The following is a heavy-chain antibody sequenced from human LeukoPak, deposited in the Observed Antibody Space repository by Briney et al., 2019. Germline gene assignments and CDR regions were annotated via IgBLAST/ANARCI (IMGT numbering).Heavy chain of an antibody. V-gene: IGHV3-7*01. J-gene: IGHJ4*02. D-gene: IGHD3-3*01. Sequence: PGXSQRLSCAASGFTFSSYWMSWVRQAPGKGLEWVANIKQDGSEKYDVDSVKGRFTISRDNAKNSLYLQMNSLRSEDTAVYYCARDPGVDDFWSGYYRSPGYYFDYWGQGTLVTVSS. CDR2: IKQDGSEK. CDR1: GFTFSSYW. CDR3: ARDPGVDDFWSGYYRSPGYYFDY.